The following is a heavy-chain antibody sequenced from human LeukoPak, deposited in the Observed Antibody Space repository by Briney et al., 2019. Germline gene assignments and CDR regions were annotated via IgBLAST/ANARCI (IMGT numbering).Heavy chain of an antibody. CDR1: GFTFSSYS. V-gene: IGHV3-48*01. CDR3: ARVLHKRNYDSSTYYGY. CDR2: ISSSSSTI. D-gene: IGHD3-22*01. J-gene: IGHJ4*02. Sequence: PEGSLRLSCAASGFTFSSYSMNWVRQAPGKGLEWVSYISSSSSTIYYADSVKGRFTISRDNAKNSLYLQMNSLRAEDTAVYYCARVLHKRNYDSSTYYGYWGQGTLVTVSS.